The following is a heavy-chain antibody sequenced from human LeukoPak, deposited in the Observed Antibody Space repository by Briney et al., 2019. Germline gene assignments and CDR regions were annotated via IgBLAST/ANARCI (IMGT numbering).Heavy chain of an antibody. V-gene: IGHV3-23*01. Sequence: SXXXXXXXGXSWVRQAPGXGLXXVSAISGSGVTTYYADSVKGRFTISRDNXKHTLYLQMNSLRAEDTAVYYCXXXXXXXXXXXXXXPXDYWGQGTLVTVSS. CDR1: XXXXXXXG. CDR2: ISGSGVTT. J-gene: IGHJ4*02. CDR3: XXXXXXXXXXXXXXPXDY.